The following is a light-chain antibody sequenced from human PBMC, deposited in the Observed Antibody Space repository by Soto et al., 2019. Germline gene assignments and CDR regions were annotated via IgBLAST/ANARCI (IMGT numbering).Light chain of an antibody. CDR1: RSNIGAGYD. Sequence: QSVVTQPPSVSGAPGQRVTISCTGTRSNIGAGYDVHWYQQLPGTGPKLLIYGNINRPSGVPDRFSGSKSGTSASLAITGLQAEDEADYYCQSYDSTLTGGVFGGGTKLTVL. J-gene: IGLJ3*02. CDR2: GNI. V-gene: IGLV1-40*01. CDR3: QSYDSTLTGGV.